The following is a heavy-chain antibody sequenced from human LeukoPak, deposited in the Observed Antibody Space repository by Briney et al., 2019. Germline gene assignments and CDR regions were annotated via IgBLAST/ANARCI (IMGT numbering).Heavy chain of an antibody. CDR3: ARVRNLRNWFDP. CDR2: INHSGST. J-gene: IGHJ5*02. CDR1: GGSFSGYY. Sequence: SETPSLALAVYGGSFSGYYWSWISQPPGKRLEWSGEINHSGSTNYNPPLKSRVTISVDTSKNQFSLKLSSVTAADTAVYYCARVRNLRNWFDPWGQGTLVTVSS. V-gene: IGHV4-34*01.